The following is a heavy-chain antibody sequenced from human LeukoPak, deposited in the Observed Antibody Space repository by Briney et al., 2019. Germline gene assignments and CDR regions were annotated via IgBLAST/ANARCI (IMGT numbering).Heavy chain of an antibody. J-gene: IGHJ4*02. Sequence: GGSLRLSCAASGFTFSNYAMRWVRQAPGKGLEWVSGISGSGDSTYYADSVKGRFTISRDNSKNTLYLQMNSLRAEDTAVYYCAKVTRDGSSGWYWGQGTLVTVSS. CDR1: GFTFSNYA. CDR3: AKVTRDGSSGWY. CDR2: ISGSGDST. V-gene: IGHV3-23*01. D-gene: IGHD6-19*01.